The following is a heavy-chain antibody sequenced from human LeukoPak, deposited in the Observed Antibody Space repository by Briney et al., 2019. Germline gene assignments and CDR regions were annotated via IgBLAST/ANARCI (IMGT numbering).Heavy chain of an antibody. CDR3: ARKYCSSTSCSWFDP. CDR2: INAGNGNT. J-gene: IGHJ5*02. Sequence: GASVRVSCKASGYTFTSYAMHWVRQAPGQRLGWMGWINAGNGNTKYSQKFQGRVTITRDTSASTAYMELSSLRSEDTAVYYCARKYCSSTSCSWFDPWGQGTLVTVSS. V-gene: IGHV1-3*01. CDR1: GYTFTSYA. D-gene: IGHD2-2*01.